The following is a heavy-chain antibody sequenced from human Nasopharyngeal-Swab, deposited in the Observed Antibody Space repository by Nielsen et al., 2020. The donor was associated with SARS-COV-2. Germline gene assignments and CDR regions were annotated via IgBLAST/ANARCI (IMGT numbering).Heavy chain of an antibody. CDR2: ISGSGGST. CDR1: GFNFSSYA. D-gene: IGHD3-3*01. J-gene: IGHJ5*02. Sequence: GESLKISCAASGFNFSSYAMSWVRQAPGKGLEWVSAISGSGGSTYYADSVKGRFTISRDNSKNTLYLQMNSLRAEDTAVYYCAKTGRTIFGVGNWFDPWGQGTLVTVSS. CDR3: AKTGRTIFGVGNWFDP. V-gene: IGHV3-23*01.